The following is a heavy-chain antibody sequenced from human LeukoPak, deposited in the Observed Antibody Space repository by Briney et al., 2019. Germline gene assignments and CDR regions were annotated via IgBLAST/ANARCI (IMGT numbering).Heavy chain of an antibody. J-gene: IGHJ4*02. D-gene: IGHD3-22*01. CDR2: FYSTGST. Sequence: PSETLSLTCTVSGGSITSGTSYWGWVRQPPGRGLEWIGTFYSTGSTHYNPSLRNRVTISVDTSKNQFSLRLSSVTAADTAIYYCAREGRDYNDRSGYSPDYWGQGTLVTVSS. CDR3: AREGRDYNDRSGYSPDY. CDR1: GGSITSGTSY. V-gene: IGHV4-39*07.